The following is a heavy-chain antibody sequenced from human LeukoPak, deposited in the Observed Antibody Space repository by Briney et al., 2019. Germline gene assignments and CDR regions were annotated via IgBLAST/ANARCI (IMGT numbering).Heavy chain of an antibody. CDR3: ARAGGYYDSSAPLDY. V-gene: IGHV1-8*01. J-gene: IGHJ4*02. CDR2: MSPNSGNT. D-gene: IGHD3-22*01. CDR1: GYSFSNND. Sequence: GASVKVSCKASGYSFSNNDINWVRQTTGQGLEWMGWMSPNSGNTGYAQKFQGRITMTKNTSISTAYMELSSLRSDDTAVYYCARAGGYYDSSAPLDYWGQGTLVTVSS.